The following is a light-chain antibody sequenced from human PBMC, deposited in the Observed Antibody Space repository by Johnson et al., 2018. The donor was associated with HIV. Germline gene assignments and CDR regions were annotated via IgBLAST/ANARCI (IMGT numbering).Light chain of an antibody. V-gene: IGLV1-51*01. CDR2: DNN. CDR1: SSNIANNY. CDR3: GTWDSGPSPGYV. J-gene: IGLJ1*01. Sequence: QSVLTQPPSVSSAPGQKVTISCSGSSSNIANNYVSWYQQIPGTAPKLLIYDNNKRPSGIPDRFSGSKSGTSATLDITGLQTGDEADYYCGTWDSGPSPGYVFGTGTKVTVL.